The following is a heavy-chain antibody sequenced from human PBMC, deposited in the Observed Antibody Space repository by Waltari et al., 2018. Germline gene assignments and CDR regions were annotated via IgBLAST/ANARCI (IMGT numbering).Heavy chain of an antibody. V-gene: IGHV3-7*01. J-gene: IGHJ4*02. D-gene: IGHD6-19*01. CDR2: IKQXGSEN. CDR1: GFTFSSYW. CDR3: ARXYASGWYINFDX. Sequence: EVXLVESGXGLVQPGGSXRLSWAASGFTFSSYWRSWVRQAPGKXLEWVXNIKQXGSENXYVDSVKGRFXFSRDNAKNSLYLQMNSXRAEDTAVXYXARXYASGWYINFDXWGQGTLVTVSS.